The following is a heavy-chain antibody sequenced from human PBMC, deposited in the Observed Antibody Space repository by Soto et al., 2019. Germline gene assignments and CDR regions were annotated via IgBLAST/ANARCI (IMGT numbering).Heavy chain of an antibody. Sequence: QVQLVQSGAEVKKPGASVKVSCKASGYTFTSYAMHWVRQAPGQRLEWMGWINAGNGTTKYSQKFQGRVTITRDTSASTSYMELRSLRSEDTAVYYCARGPGGPDGPGDYWGQGTLVTVSS. V-gene: IGHV1-3*01. D-gene: IGHD2-15*01. J-gene: IGHJ4*02. CDR3: ARGPGGPDGPGDY. CDR1: GYTFTSYA. CDR2: INAGNGTT.